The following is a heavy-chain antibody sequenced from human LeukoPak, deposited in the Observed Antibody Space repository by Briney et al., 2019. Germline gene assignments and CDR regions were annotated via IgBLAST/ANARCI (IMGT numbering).Heavy chain of an antibody. J-gene: IGHJ2*01. CDR2: IIPIFGTA. CDR3: ARDKAITIFGVVITQDWYFDL. CDR1: GGTFSSYA. Sequence: ASVKVSCKASGGTFSSYAISWVRRAPGQGLEWMGGIIPIFGTANYAQKFQGRVTITTDESTSTAYMELSSLRSEDTAVYYCARDKAITIFGVVITQDWYFDLWGRGTLVTVS. V-gene: IGHV1-69*05. D-gene: IGHD3-3*01.